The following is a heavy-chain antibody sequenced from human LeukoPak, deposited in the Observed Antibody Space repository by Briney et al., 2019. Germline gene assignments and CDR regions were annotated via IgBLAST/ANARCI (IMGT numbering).Heavy chain of an antibody. J-gene: IGHJ4*02. CDR1: GFTFSGFG. CDR2: ISPTGSTT. Sequence: GGSLRLSCAASGFTFSGFGMNWVRQAPGKGLEWVSRISPTGSTTSYADSVKGRFTVSRDNAKNTLYLQVNNLRAEDTAVYYCARGPNSNWSGLDFWGQGTLLTVSS. V-gene: IGHV3-74*01. CDR3: ARGPNSNWSGLDF. D-gene: IGHD6-6*01.